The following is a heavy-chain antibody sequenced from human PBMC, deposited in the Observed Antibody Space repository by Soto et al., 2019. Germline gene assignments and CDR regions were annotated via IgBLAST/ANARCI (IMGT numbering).Heavy chain of an antibody. CDR3: ARGPLNYNCMDV. CDR1: GFTFSSYG. J-gene: IGHJ6*04. CDR2: IWYDGSNK. Sequence: GGSLRLSCAAYGFTFSSYGMHWVRQAPGKGLKWVAVIWYDGSNKYYADSVKGRFTISRDNSKITLYLKRNRLRAEDTSVYYCARGPLNYNCMDVWGKGTTVTVSS. V-gene: IGHV3-33*01.